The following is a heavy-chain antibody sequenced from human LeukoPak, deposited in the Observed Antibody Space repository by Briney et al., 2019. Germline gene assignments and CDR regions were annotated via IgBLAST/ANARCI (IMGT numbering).Heavy chain of an antibody. CDR1: GYTFTGYY. V-gene: IGHV1-2*02. CDR3: ASSEDGYSPYDY. CDR2: INPNSGGT. D-gene: IGHD5-24*01. Sequence: GASVKVSFKASGYTFTGYYMHWVRQAPGQGGEGMGWINPNSGGTNYAQKFQGRVTMTRDTSISTAYMELSRLRSDDTAVYYCASSEDGYSPYDYWGQGTLVTVSS. J-gene: IGHJ4*02.